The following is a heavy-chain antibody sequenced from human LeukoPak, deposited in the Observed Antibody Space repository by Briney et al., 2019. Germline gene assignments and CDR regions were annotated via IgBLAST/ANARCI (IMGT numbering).Heavy chain of an antibody. J-gene: IGHJ5*02. CDR2: INPNSGGT. CDR1: GYTFTGYY. CDR3: ARDQVVPAAEVWFDP. D-gene: IGHD2-2*01. V-gene: IGHV1-2*02. Sequence: GASVKVSCKASGYTFTGYYMHWVRQAPGQGLEWMGWINPNSGGTNYAQKFQGRVTMTRDTSISTAYMELSRLRSDDTAVYYCARDQVVPAAEVWFDPWGQGTLVTVSS.